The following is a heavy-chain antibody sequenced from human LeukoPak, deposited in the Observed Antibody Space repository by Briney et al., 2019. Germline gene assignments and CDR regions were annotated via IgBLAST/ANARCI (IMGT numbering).Heavy chain of an antibody. Sequence: PGGSLRLSCAASGFTFSDYYMSWIRQAPGKGLEWVSYISSSGSTTYYADSVKGRFTISRDNAKNSLYLQMNSLRAEDTAVYYCARGIYSSSSAFEDYWGQGTLVTVSS. J-gene: IGHJ4*02. CDR2: ISSSGSTT. CDR1: GFTFSDYY. CDR3: ARGIYSSSSAFEDY. V-gene: IGHV3-11*01. D-gene: IGHD6-6*01.